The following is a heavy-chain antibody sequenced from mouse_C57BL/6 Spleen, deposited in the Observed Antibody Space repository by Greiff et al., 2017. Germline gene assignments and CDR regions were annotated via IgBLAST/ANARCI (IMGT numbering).Heavy chain of an antibody. CDR2: INPSNGGT. J-gene: IGHJ4*01. CDR1: GYTFTSYW. Sequence: QVQLQQSGTELVKPGASVKLSCKASGYTFTSYWMHWVQQRPGQGLEWIGNINPSNGGTNYNEKFKSKATLTVDKSSSTAYMQLSSLTSEDSAVYYCAREYYDYDDAMDYWGQGTSVTVSS. D-gene: IGHD2-4*01. V-gene: IGHV1-53*01. CDR3: AREYYDYDDAMDY.